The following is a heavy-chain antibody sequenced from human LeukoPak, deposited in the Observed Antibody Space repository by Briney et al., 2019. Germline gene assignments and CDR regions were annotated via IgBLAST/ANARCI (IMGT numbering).Heavy chain of an antibody. Sequence: GGSLRLSCAASGFTFSSNGMNWVRQAPRKGLDFIAYISSTGATIYYADSLKGRFTISRDNARNSLYLQMNSLRDEDTAVYFCARANSLMVRGVISYFDSWGQGTLVTVSS. D-gene: IGHD3-10*01. CDR2: ISSTGATI. V-gene: IGHV3-48*02. J-gene: IGHJ4*02. CDR3: ARANSLMVRGVISYFDS. CDR1: GFTFSSNG.